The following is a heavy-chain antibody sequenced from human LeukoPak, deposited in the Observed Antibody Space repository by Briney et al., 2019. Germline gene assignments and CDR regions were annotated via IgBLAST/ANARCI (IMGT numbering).Heavy chain of an antibody. CDR3: ARRDGLKLGISAFDI. V-gene: IGHV4-39*01. J-gene: IGHJ3*02. CDR1: GGSISSSSYY. CDR2: IYYSGST. D-gene: IGHD7-27*01. Sequence: PSETLSLTCTVSGGSISSSSYYWGWLRQPPGTGLEWIGSIYYSGSTYYNPSLKSRVTISVDTSKNQFSLKLSSVTAADTAVYYCARRDGLKLGISAFDIWGQGTMVTVSS.